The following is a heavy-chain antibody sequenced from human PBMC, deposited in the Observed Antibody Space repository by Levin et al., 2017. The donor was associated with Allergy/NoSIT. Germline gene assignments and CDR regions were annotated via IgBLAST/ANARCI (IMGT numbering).Heavy chain of an antibody. CDR2: IHTDGSST. D-gene: IGHD5-12*01. Sequence: GESLKISCGASGFTFSSYWMHWVRQAPGKGLEWVSRIHTDGSSTTYTDSVKGRFTISRDNAKNTLYLQMNSLRAEDTAVYYCARDGYDFRGFDYWGQGALVTVSS. CDR1: GFTFSSYW. CDR3: ARDGYDFRGFDY. J-gene: IGHJ4*02. V-gene: IGHV3-74*01.